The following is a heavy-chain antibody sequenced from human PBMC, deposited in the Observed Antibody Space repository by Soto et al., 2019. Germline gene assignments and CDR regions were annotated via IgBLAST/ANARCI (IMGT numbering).Heavy chain of an antibody. CDR2: IYYSGST. V-gene: IGHV4-31*03. CDR1: GGSISSGGYY. J-gene: IGHJ4*02. D-gene: IGHD3-16*01. Sequence: QVQLQESGPGLVKPSQTLSLTCTVSGGSISSGGYYWSWIRQHPGKGLEWIGYIYYSGSTYYNPSTEGSITNTDDTAKNRFSLKVSSVAAADTAVYYGARGNLRLTNARTTKEGGEKEGGNFDYWGQGTLVTVSS. CDR3: ARGNLRLTNARTTKEGGEKEGGNFDY.